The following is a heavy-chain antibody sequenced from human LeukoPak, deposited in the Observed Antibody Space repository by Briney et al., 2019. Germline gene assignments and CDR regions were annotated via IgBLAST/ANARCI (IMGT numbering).Heavy chain of an antibody. V-gene: IGHV3-7*01. D-gene: IGHD6-19*01. CDR2: IKQDGSEK. CDR3: ARVRSGWPDY. J-gene: IGHJ4*02. Sequence: GGSLRLSCAASGSTFSSYWMSWVRQAPGKGLEWVANIKQDGSEKYYVDSVKGRFTISRDNAKNSLYLQMNSLRAEDTAVYYCARVRSGWPDYWGQGTLVTVSS. CDR1: GSTFSSYW.